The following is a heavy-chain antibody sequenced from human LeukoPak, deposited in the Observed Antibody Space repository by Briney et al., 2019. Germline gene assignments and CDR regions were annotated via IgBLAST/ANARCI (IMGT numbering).Heavy chain of an antibody. Sequence: SETLSLTCTVSGGSISSSSYYWGWIRQPPGEGLKWIGSIYYSGSTYYNPSLKSRVTISVDTSKNQFSLKLSSVTAADTAVYYCARHPYDFWSGYYKGLAGFDYWGQGTLVTVSS. CDR3: ARHPYDFWSGYYKGLAGFDY. CDR2: IYYSGST. D-gene: IGHD3-3*01. J-gene: IGHJ4*02. V-gene: IGHV4-39*01. CDR1: GGSISSSSYY.